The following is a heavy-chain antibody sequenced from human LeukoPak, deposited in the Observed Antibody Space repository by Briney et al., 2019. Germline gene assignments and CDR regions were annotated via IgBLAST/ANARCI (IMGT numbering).Heavy chain of an antibody. Sequence: GGSLRLSCAASGFTFDDYAMHWVRHAPGKGLEWVSGISWNSGSIGYADSVKGRFTISRDNAKNSLYLQMNSLRAEDTALYYCAKDKSGSGSYYGPDDYYYYYGMDVWGQGTTVTVSS. D-gene: IGHD1-26*01. V-gene: IGHV3-9*01. CDR3: AKDKSGSGSYYGPDDYYYYYGMDV. CDR1: GFTFDDYA. J-gene: IGHJ6*02. CDR2: ISWNSGSI.